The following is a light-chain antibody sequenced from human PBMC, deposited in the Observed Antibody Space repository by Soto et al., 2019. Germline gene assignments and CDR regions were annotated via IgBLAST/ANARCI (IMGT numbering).Light chain of an antibody. CDR1: HNIGDS. J-gene: IGKJ5*01. CDR3: QQSYSTPPIT. Sequence: DIPVTQSPSSLSASVGDRVSITCRTSHNIGDSLNWFQQKPGKAPNLLIYSASSLQSGVPSRFSGSGSGTDFTLTISSLQPEDFVTYYCQQSYSTPPITFGQGTRLEIK. V-gene: IGKV1-39*01. CDR2: SAS.